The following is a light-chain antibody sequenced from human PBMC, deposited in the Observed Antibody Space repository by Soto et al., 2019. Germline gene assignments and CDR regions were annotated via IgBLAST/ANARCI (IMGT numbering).Light chain of an antibody. CDR2: KAS. J-gene: IGKJ1*01. Sequence: VHRTDSPSTVSATVVYRVTSTFGTAQSIDIWLAWYQQKPGKAPNLLIYKASTLESGVPPRFSGTGSGTEFTLTISSLQPDDFTTYYCQQYKSYPWTFGQGTKVDIK. CDR3: QQYKSYPWT. CDR1: QSIDIW. V-gene: IGKV1-5*03.